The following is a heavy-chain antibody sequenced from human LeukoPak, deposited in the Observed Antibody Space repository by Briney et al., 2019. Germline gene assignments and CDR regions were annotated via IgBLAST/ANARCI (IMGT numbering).Heavy chain of an antibody. J-gene: IGHJ3*02. CDR2: IYYTGST. CDR3: ARIALTSAPGAFDI. D-gene: IGHD1-1*01. Sequence: SETLSLTCTVSGGSISSYYWTWIRQPPGKGLEWIGYIYYTGSTNYNPSLKSRVTISIDTSKNQFSLKPSSVTAADTAVYYCARIALTSAPGAFDIWGQGTMVTVSS. V-gene: IGHV4-59*08. CDR1: GGSISSYY.